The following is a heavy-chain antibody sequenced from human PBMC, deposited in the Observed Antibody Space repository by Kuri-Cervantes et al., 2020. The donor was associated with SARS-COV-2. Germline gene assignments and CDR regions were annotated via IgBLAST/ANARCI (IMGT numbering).Heavy chain of an antibody. D-gene: IGHD2-2*02. CDR1: GGSFSGYY. CDR2: INHSGST. Sequence: SETLSLTCAVYGGSFSGYYWSWIRQPPGKGLEWIGEINHSGSTNYNPSLKTRVTISVNTSKNQFSLKLSSVTAADTAVYYRARVGAGVCSSASCYSRAFDYWGQGTLVTVSS. CDR3: ARVGAGVCSSASCYSRAFDY. J-gene: IGHJ4*02. V-gene: IGHV4-34*01.